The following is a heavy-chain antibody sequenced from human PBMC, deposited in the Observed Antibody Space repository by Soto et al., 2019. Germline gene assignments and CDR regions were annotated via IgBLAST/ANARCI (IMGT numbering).Heavy chain of an antibody. CDR1: GFSLTTTGVA. J-gene: IGHJ4*02. CDR2: IYWDDDK. V-gene: IGHV2-5*05. D-gene: IGHD6-19*01. CDR3: AHRRSSRWPFDY. Sequence: QITLKESGPTLVKPTQTLTLTCTFSGFSLTTTGVAVGWIRQPPRKALEWIGLIYWDDDKRYGPSLKSRLITTKDTSKNQVVLTVTNIDPVDTAPYYFAHRRSSRWPFDYWGQGTPVTVSS.